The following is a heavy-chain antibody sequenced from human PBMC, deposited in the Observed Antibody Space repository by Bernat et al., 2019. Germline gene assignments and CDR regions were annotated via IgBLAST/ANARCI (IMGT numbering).Heavy chain of an antibody. V-gene: IGHV4-34*01. CDR2: INHSGST. D-gene: IGHD1-7*01. Sequence: QVQLQQWGAGLLKPSETLSLTCAVYGGSFSGYYWSWIRQPPGKGLEWIGEINHSGSTNYNPSLKSRVTISVDTSKNQFSLKLSSVTAADTAVYYCARSRSTGTLYYYYYMDVWGKGTTVTVSS. CDR3: ARSRSTGTLYYYYYMDV. J-gene: IGHJ6*03. CDR1: GGSFSGYY.